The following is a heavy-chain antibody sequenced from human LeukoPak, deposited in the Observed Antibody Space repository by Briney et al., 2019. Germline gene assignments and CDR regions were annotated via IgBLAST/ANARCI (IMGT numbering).Heavy chain of an antibody. CDR2: ISYDGSNK. CDR3: ATTGSYGSFDY. Sequence: GGSLRLSCAASGFTFSSYGMHWVRQAPGKGLEGVAVISYDGSNKYYADSVKGRFTISRDNSKNTLYLPMNSLRAEDTAVYYCATTGSYGSFDYWGQGTLVTVSS. V-gene: IGHV3-30*03. CDR1: GFTFSSYG. D-gene: IGHD1-26*01. J-gene: IGHJ4*02.